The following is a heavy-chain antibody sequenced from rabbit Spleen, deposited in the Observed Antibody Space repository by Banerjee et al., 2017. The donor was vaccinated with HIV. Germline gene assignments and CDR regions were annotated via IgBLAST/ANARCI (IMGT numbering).Heavy chain of an antibody. CDR2: IYNGDGST. CDR1: GFDFSTDA. V-gene: IGHV1S47*01. J-gene: IGHJ4*01. Sequence: EESGGDLVQPEGSLTLTCKVSGFDFSTDAMCWVRQAPGKGPEWIACIYNGDGSTYYASWVNGRFTISKTSSTTVTLQMTSLTGADTATYFCARRYNGLDYAMDWWGQGTLVTVS. D-gene: IGHD6-1*01. CDR3: ARRYNGLDYAMDW.